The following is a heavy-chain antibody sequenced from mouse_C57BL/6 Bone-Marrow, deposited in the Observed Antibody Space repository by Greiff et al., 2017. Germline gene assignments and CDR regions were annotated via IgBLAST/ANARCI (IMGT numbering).Heavy chain of an antibody. CDR1: GYAFTNYL. CDR3: ARLYYGNYGNAIDD. Sequence: QVQLQQSGAELVRPGTSVTVPCKATGYAFTNYLIEWVKQRPGQGLEWIGVLNPGSGGTNYNEKFKGKATLTADKPSSTACMQLSSLTSEDYAVDFCARLYYGNYGNAIDDWGQGTSVTVSA. V-gene: IGHV1-54*01. CDR2: LNPGSGGT. D-gene: IGHD2-1*01. J-gene: IGHJ4*01.